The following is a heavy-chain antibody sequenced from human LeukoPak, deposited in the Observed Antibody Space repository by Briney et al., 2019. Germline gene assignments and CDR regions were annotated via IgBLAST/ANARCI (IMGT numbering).Heavy chain of an antibody. CDR1: GGSFRGYY. CDR3: ARTPAYNSGYYEYYFDY. D-gene: IGHD3-22*01. CDR2: FNHSGRT. Sequence: SETLSLTCAVYGGSFRGYYWSWIREPPGHGLEGSGEFNHSGRTNYNPSLKSRVTISVDTSKNQFSLKLSSVTAADTAVYYCARTPAYNSGYYEYYFDYWGQGTLVTVSS. J-gene: IGHJ4*02. V-gene: IGHV4-34*01.